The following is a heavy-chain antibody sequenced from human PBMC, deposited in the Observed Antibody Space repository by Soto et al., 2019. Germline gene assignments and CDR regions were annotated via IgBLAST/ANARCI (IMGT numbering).Heavy chain of an antibody. D-gene: IGHD1-26*01. V-gene: IGHV3-73*01. CDR3: TRLPLPWEYYYYYGMDV. Sequence: QPVGSLRLSCAASGFTFSGSAMHWVRQASGKGLEWVGRIRSKANSYATAYAASVKGRFTISRDDSKNTAYLQMNSLKTEDTAVYYCTRLPLPWEYYYYYGMDVWGQGTTVNVSS. CDR2: IRSKANSYAT. CDR1: GFTFSGSA. J-gene: IGHJ6*02.